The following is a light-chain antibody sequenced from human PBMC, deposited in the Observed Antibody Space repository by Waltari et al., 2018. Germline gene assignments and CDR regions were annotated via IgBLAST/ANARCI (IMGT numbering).Light chain of an antibody. CDR1: SIGSKR. Sequence: SYVLTQPPSVSVAPGQTAMISCGGDSIGSKRVHWYQQKPGQAPGLVVYDNADRPSGIPRRIYGSNSGTTATLTISGAEAGDEADYYCQVWDNSSDHVVFGGGTKLTVL. CDR2: DNA. J-gene: IGLJ2*01. CDR3: QVWDNSSDHVV. V-gene: IGLV3-21*02.